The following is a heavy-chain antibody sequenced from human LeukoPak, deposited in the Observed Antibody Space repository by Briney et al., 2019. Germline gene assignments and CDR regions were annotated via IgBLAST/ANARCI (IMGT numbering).Heavy chain of an antibody. D-gene: IGHD1-14*01. CDR1: GFSFSSYG. CDR2: ISYDGSNK. J-gene: IGHJ4*02. V-gene: IGHV3-30*18. Sequence: GGSLRLSCAASGFSFSSYGMHWVRQAPGKGLEWVAVISYDGSNKYYADSVKGRFTISRDNSKNTLYLQMNSLRAEDTAVYYCAKAGLNPFDYWGQGTLVTVSS. CDR3: AKAGLNPFDY.